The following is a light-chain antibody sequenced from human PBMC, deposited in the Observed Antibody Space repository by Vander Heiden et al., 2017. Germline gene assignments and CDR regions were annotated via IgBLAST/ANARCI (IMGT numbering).Light chain of an antibody. CDR2: WAS. CDR3: QQYYSTPLT. V-gene: IGKV4-1*01. CDR1: QSVLYSSNNKNY. J-gene: IGKJ4*01. Sequence: DIVMTQSPDYLAVSLGDRATINCKSSQSVLYSSNNKNYLAWYQQKPGQPPKLLIYWASTRESGVPDRFSGSGSGTDFTLTIISLQAEDVAVYYCQQYYSTPLTFGGGTKVEIK.